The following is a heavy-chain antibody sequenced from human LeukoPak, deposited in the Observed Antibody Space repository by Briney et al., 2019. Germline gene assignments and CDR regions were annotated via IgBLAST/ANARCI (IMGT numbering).Heavy chain of an antibody. CDR3: ARDSQYQLLGYFDY. D-gene: IGHD2-2*01. V-gene: IGHV4-4*07. J-gene: IGHJ4*02. CDR2: IYTSGST. CDR1: GGSLSSYY. Sequence: SETLSLTCTVSGGSLSSYYWSWIRQPAGKGLEGIGRIYTSGSTNYNPSLKSRVTMSVDTSKNQFSLKLSSVTAADTAVYYCARDSQYQLLGYFDYWGQGTLVTVSS.